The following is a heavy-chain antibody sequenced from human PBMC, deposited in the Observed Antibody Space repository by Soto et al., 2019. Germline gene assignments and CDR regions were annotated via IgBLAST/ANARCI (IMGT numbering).Heavy chain of an antibody. J-gene: IGHJ4*02. Sequence: PGGSLRLSCAASGFTFSSYAMRWVRQTPGKGLVWVSRVNSDGHDTVYADSVKGRFTLSRDNAKNTVFLQMSSLRAEDTAVYYCTRGRENYSYFDYWGQGIVVTVSS. CDR3: TRGRENYSYFDY. CDR2: VNSDGHDT. V-gene: IGHV3-74*01. CDR1: GFTFSSYA. D-gene: IGHD1-26*01.